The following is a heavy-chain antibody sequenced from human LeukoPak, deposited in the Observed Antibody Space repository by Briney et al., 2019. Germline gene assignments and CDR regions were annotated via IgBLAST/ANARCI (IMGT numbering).Heavy chain of an antibody. D-gene: IGHD3-16*01. CDR2: ISGSGGST. J-gene: IGHJ4*02. CDR1: GFTFSSYA. V-gene: IGHV3-23*01. Sequence: GGSLRLSCAASGFTFSSYAMSWVRQAPGKGLEWVSAISGSGGSTYYADSVKGRFTISRDNSKNTLYLQMNSLRSEDTAVYYCARDNDSRDPPHFDYWGQGTLVTVSS. CDR3: ARDNDSRDPPHFDY.